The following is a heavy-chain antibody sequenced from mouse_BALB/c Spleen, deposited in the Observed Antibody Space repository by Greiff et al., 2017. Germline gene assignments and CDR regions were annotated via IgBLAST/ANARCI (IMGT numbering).Heavy chain of an antibody. Sequence: QVQLKQSGPGLVAPSQSLSITCTVSGFSLTGYGVNWVRQPPGKGLEWLGMIWGDGSTDYNSALKSRLSISKDNSKSQVFLKMNSLQTDDTARYYCARDRRYDKGGHYYAMDYWGQGTSVTVSS. D-gene: IGHD2-14*01. CDR3: ARDRRYDKGGHYYAMDY. CDR2: IWGDGST. CDR1: GFSLTGYG. V-gene: IGHV2-6-7*01. J-gene: IGHJ4*01.